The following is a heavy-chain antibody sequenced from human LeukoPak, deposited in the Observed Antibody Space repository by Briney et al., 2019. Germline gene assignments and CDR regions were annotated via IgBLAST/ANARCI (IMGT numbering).Heavy chain of an antibody. CDR3: ARQDATTTPGGYFDY. Sequence: GGSLRLSCAASGFTFSTSGMHWVRQAPGEGLGWVAVIRYDGSTKYSADSVKGQFTISRDNSKSTLYLQINSLRAEDTAVYYCARQDATTTPGGYFDYWGQGTLVTVSS. CDR1: GFTFSTSG. CDR2: IRYDGSTK. V-gene: IGHV3-33*01. D-gene: IGHD4-17*01. J-gene: IGHJ4*02.